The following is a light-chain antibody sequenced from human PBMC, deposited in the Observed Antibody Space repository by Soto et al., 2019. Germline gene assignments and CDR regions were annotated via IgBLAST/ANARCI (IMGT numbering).Light chain of an antibody. CDR2: DVS. J-gene: IGKJ4*01. V-gene: IGKV3-11*01. Sequence: EIVLTQSPATLSLSPGDTATLSCRASRCVTSSLAWFQQKPGQAPRLLIYDVSRRATAIPARFSGSGSGTDFTLTISSLEPEDFAVYYCQQRTTWPTFGGGTKVEIK. CDR1: RCVTSS. CDR3: QQRTTWPT.